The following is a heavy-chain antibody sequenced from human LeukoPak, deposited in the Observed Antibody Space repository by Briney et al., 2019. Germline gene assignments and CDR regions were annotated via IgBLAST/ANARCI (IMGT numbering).Heavy chain of an antibody. CDR3: ARDRGGLTYGKDI. V-gene: IGHV4-4*02. CDR1: GFTFSWYAM. Sequence: PGGSLRLSCAASGFTFSWYAMSWVRQPPGKGLEWIGEIYHSGTTNYNPSLKSRVSISLDKSKNQLSLKVNSVTAADTAVYYCARDRGGLTYGKDIWGQGTTVTVSS. D-gene: IGHD2-15*01. CDR2: IYHSGTT. J-gene: IGHJ6*02.